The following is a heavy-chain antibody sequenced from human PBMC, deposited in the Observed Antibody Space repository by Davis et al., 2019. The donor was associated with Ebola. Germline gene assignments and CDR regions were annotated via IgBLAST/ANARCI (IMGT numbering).Heavy chain of an antibody. CDR3: ASGDSLAMDY. Sequence: GESLKISCAASGFTFSSYNMNWVRQAPGKGLEWVSYISSRSSTIYYADSVKGRFTISRDNAKNTLYLQMNSLTVEDTAVYYCASGDSLAMDYWGQGTLVTVSS. V-gene: IGHV3-48*04. CDR2: ISSRSSTI. D-gene: IGHD7-27*01. CDR1: GFTFSSYN. J-gene: IGHJ4*02.